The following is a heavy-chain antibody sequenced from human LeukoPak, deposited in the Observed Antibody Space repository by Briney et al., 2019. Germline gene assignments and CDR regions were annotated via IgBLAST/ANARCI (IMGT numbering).Heavy chain of an antibody. CDR1: GGSINSYF. Sequence: PSGTLSLTCTVTGGSINSYFWGWIRQPPGKRLEWIGYIYYSGRTNYNPSLKSRVTMSVDASTNQLSLKLSSVTAADTAVYYCARGTTKGYYYDTSGYYVKWGQGALVTVSS. CDR2: IYYSGRT. D-gene: IGHD3-22*01. CDR3: ARGTTKGYYYDTSGYYVK. J-gene: IGHJ4*02. V-gene: IGHV4-59*01.